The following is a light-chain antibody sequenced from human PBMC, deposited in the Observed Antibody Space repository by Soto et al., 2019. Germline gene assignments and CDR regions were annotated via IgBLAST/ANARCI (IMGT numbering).Light chain of an antibody. Sequence: QYALTQPASVSGSPGQSITISCTGTSRDVGGYNYVSWYQQHPGKAPKLMIYEVSNRPSGVSNRFSGSKSGNTASLTITGLQAEDEADYYCCSYTSSSIDYVFGTGTKLTVL. CDR3: CSYTSSSIDYV. V-gene: IGLV2-14*01. J-gene: IGLJ1*01. CDR1: SRDVGGYNY. CDR2: EVS.